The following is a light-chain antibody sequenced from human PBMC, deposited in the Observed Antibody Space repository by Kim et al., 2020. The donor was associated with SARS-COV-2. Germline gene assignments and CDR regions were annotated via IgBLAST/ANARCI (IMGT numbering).Light chain of an antibody. CDR2: WAS. Sequence: DIVMTQSPDSLAVSLGERATINCKSSQSILYSSNNKNYVAWYQQKPGQPPKLLIYWASTRESGVPDRFSGSGSGTDFTLTISSLQAEDVAVYYCHQYYSIPPYTFGGGTNVDIK. V-gene: IGKV4-1*01. CDR1: QSILYSSNNKNY. CDR3: HQYYSIPPYT. J-gene: IGKJ4*01.